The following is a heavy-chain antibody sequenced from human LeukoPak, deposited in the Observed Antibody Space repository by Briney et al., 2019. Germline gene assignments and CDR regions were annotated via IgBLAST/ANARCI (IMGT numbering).Heavy chain of an antibody. D-gene: IGHD2-8*01. CDR1: GFTFSDSA. Sequence: PGRSLRLSCAASGFTFSDSAIHWVRQACGKGLEWVGRIRDKGYGQAPAYAASVKGRFTLSRDDSRNTAYLRMDSLKTEDTALYFCTTPNGGNWFDRWGQGTLVTVSS. CDR2: IRDKGYGQAP. J-gene: IGHJ5*02. V-gene: IGHV3-73*01. CDR3: TTPNGGNWFDR.